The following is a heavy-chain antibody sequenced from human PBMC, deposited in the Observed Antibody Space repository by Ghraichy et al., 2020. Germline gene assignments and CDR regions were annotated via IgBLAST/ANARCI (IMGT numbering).Heavy chain of an antibody. CDR1: GFTFSSYA. CDR3: AKVQHYYDSSGYSGFDY. V-gene: IGHV3-23*01. J-gene: IGHJ4*02. CDR2: ISGSGGST. Sequence: GGSLRLSCAASGFTFSSYAMSWVRQAPGKGLEWVSAISGSGGSTYYADSVKGRFTISRDNSKNTLYLQMNSLRAEDTAVYYCAKVQHYYDSSGYSGFDYWGQGTLVTVSS. D-gene: IGHD3-22*01.